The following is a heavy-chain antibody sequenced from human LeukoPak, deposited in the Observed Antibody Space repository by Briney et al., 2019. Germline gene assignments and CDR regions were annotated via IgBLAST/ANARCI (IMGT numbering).Heavy chain of an antibody. CDR2: IYSGGST. J-gene: IGHJ4*02. Sequence: GGSLRLSCAASGFTVSSNYMSWVRQAPGKGLEWVSVIYSGGSTYYADSVKGRFTISRDNSKNTLYLQMNSLRAEDTAVYYCARSRIEVAGTGGFDYWGQGTLVTVSS. D-gene: IGHD6-19*01. CDR3: ARSRIEVAGTGGFDY. V-gene: IGHV3-53*01. CDR1: GFTVSSNY.